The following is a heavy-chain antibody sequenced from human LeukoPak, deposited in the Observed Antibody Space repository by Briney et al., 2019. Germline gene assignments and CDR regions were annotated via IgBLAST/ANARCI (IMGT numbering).Heavy chain of an antibody. CDR2: ISSSSSTI. CDR1: GFTFSSYS. J-gene: IGHJ3*02. CDR3: ARGGYSYGPSPPDYYYDSSAPVAVGRAFDI. Sequence: GGSLRLSCAASGFTFSSYSMNWVRQAPGKGLEWVSYISSSSSTIYYADSVKGRFTISRDNAKNSLYLQMNSLRAEDTAVYYCARGGYSYGPSPPDYYYDSSAPVAVGRAFDIWGQGTMVTVSS. V-gene: IGHV3-48*04. D-gene: IGHD3-22*01.